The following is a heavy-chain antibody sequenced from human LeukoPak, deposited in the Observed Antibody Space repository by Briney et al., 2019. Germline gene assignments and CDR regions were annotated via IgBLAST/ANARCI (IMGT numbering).Heavy chain of an antibody. CDR1: GGSISSSSYS. Sequence: SETLSLTCTVSGGSISSSSYSWGWIRQPPGKGLEWIGSIYYSGSTYYNPSLKSRVTISVDTSKNQFSLKLSSVTAADTAVYYCARHRDWQGGPSYFDYWGQGTLVTVSS. CDR3: ARHRDWQGGPSYFDY. D-gene: IGHD2-15*01. J-gene: IGHJ4*02. CDR2: IYYSGST. V-gene: IGHV4-39*01.